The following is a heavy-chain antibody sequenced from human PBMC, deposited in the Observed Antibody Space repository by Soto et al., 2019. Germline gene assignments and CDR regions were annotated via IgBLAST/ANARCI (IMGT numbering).Heavy chain of an antibody. CDR2: ISAYNGNT. D-gene: IGHD2-15*01. CDR1: GYTFTSYD. CDR3: ARDPNWVVVVVAATGGWFDP. J-gene: IGHJ5*02. Sequence: GASVKVSCKASGYTFTSYDINWVRQAPGQGLEWMGWISAYNGNTNYAQKLQGRVTMTTDTSTSTAYMELRSLRSDDTAVYYCARDPNWVVVVVAATGGWFDPWGQGTQVTVSS. V-gene: IGHV1-18*01.